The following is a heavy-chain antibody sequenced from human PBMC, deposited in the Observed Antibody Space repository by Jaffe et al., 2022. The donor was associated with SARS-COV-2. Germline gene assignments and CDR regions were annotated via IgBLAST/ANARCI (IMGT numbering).Heavy chain of an antibody. CDR3: ARERDGYSSYYYYYMDV. Sequence: QVQLQQWGAGLLKPSETLSLTCAVYGGSFSGYYWSWIRQPPGKGLEWIGEINHSGSTNYNPSLKSRVTISVDTSKNQFSLKLSSVTAADTAVYYCARERDGYSSYYYYYMDVWGKGTTVTVSS. V-gene: IGHV4-34*01. J-gene: IGHJ6*03. CDR1: GGSFSGYY. D-gene: IGHD5-18*01. CDR2: INHSGST.